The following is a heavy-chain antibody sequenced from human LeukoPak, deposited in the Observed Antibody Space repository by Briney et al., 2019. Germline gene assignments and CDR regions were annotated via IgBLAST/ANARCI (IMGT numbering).Heavy chain of an antibody. J-gene: IGHJ4*02. CDR3: ARAKSYYDSSGYFYDY. CDR2: IYYSGST. D-gene: IGHD3-22*01. CDR1: GGSISSYY. V-gene: IGHV4-59*01. Sequence: SKTLSLTCTVSGGSISSYYWCWIRQPPGKGLEWMGYIYYSGSTNYNPSLKSRVTISVDTSKNQFSLKLSSVTAADTAVYYCARAKSYYDSSGYFYDYWGQGTLVTVSS.